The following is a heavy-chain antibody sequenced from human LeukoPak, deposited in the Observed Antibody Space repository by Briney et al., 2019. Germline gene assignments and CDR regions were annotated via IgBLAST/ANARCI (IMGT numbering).Heavy chain of an antibody. CDR3: AKDAPRIAAAVYYFDY. V-gene: IGHV3-9*01. J-gene: IGHJ4*02. CDR2: ISWNSGSI. CDR1: GFTFDDYA. Sequence: GGSLRLSCAASGFTFDDYAMHWVWQAPGKGLEWVSGISWNSGSIGYADSVKGRFTISRDNSKNTLYLQMNSLRAEDTAVYYCAKDAPRIAAAVYYFDYWGQGTLVTVSS. D-gene: IGHD6-13*01.